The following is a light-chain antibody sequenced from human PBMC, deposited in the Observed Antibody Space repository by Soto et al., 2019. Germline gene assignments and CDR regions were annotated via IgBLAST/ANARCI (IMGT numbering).Light chain of an antibody. V-gene: IGLV2-14*03. CDR3: CSYTTTTAYV. Sequence: QSALTQPASVSGSPGQSITISCTGTSSDIGSYNYISWYQQYPDKGPKLMIYGVTNRPSGVSNRFSGSKSGYTASLTISGLQAEDEADYYCCSYTTTTAYVFGTGTKVTV. CDR2: GVT. J-gene: IGLJ1*01. CDR1: SSDIGSYNY.